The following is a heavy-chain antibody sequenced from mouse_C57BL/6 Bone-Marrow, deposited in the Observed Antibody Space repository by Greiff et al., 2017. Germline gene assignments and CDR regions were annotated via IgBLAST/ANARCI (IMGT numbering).Heavy chain of an antibody. CDR1: GYAFSRSW. CDR2: IYPGDGDT. V-gene: IGHV1-82*01. J-gene: IGHJ3*01. CDR3: ARGVKGAWFAY. D-gene: IGHD1-3*01. Sequence: QVQLQQSGPELVKPGASVKISCTASGYAFSRSWMNWVKQRPGKGLEWIGRIYPGDGDTNYNGKFKGKATLTAAKSSSTAYMQLSSLTAEDAAVYFCARGVKGAWFAYWGQGTLVTVSA.